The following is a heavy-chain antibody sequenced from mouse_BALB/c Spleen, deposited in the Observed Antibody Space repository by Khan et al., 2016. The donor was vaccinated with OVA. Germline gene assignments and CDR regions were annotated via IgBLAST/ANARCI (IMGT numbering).Heavy chain of an antibody. CDR2: INSTSGYT. J-gene: IGHJ2*01. CDR3: ARDRIDY. Sequence: VQPQESGAELAKPGASVKMSCKASGYTFTSYWMHWIKQRPGQGLEWIGYINSTSGYTDYNQKFKDKATLTADKSSSTAYMQLSSLTSDDSAVYYCARDRIDYWGQGTTLTVSS. CDR1: GYTFTSYW. V-gene: IGHV1-7*01.